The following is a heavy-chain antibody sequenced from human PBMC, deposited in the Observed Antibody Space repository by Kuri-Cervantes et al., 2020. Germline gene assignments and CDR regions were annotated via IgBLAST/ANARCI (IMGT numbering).Heavy chain of an antibody. J-gene: IGHJ3*02. V-gene: IGHV4-61*01. CDR1: GGSVSSGSYY. CDR2: IYYSGST. CDR3: ARGGYCSGGSCYDDAFDI. Sequence: SETLSLTCTVSGGSVSSGSYYWSWIRQPPGKGLEWIGYIYYSGSTNYNPSLKSRVTISVDTSKNQFSLKLSSVTAADTAVYYCARGGYCSGGSCYDDAFDIRGQGTMVTVSS. D-gene: IGHD2-15*01.